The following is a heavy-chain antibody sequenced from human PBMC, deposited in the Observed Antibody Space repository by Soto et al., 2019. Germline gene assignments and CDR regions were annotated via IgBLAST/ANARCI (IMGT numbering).Heavy chain of an antibody. CDR1: GGSFSGYY. D-gene: IGHD3-10*01. V-gene: IGHV4-34*01. Sequence: SETLSLTCAVYGGSFSGYYWNWIRQPPGKGLEWIGEINHSGSTNYNPSLKSRVTISVDTSKNQFSLKLSSVTAADTAVYYCARGGITMVRGRYWFDPWGQGTLVT. J-gene: IGHJ5*02. CDR3: ARGGITMVRGRYWFDP. CDR2: INHSGST.